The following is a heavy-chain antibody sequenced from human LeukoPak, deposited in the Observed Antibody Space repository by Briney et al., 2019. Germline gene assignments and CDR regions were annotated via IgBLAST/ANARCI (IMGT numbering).Heavy chain of an antibody. CDR3: ATYSTRNAREFQS. J-gene: IGHJ1*01. Sequence: GGSLRLSCVASGFTFSRYNMTWVRQAPGKGLEWVSYINSRSSTIYYADSVKGRFTISRDSAKNSLYLQMNSLRVEDTAVYYCATYSTRNAREFQSWGQGTLVTVSS. V-gene: IGHV3-48*01. CDR1: GFTFSRYN. D-gene: IGHD4-11*01. CDR2: INSRSSTI.